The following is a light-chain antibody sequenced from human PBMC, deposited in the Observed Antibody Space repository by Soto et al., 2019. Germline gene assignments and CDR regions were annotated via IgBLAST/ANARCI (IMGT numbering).Light chain of an antibody. V-gene: IGLV2-11*01. CDR1: SSDVGGYNY. Sequence: QSALTQPRSVSGSPGQSVAISCTGTSSDVGGYNYVSWYQQHPGKAPKLMIYDVTKRPSGVPDRFSASKSGNTASLTISGLQADDEADYYRCSYAGSYSYVFGTGTKV. J-gene: IGLJ1*01. CDR2: DVT. CDR3: CSYAGSYSYV.